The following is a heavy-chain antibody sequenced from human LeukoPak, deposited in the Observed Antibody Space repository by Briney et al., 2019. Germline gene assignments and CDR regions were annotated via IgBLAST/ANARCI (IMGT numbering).Heavy chain of an antibody. D-gene: IGHD3-16*01. Sequence: GGSLRLSCAASGSTFSGHLLHWVRQAPGKGLEWVAGTAYEGGEKYYADSVSGRFTISRDNSDNTVYLQMNGLRLEDTAVYFCAREGDRHLTLDYWDRGTLVTVSS. V-gene: IGHV3-30*01. CDR2: TAYEGGEK. CDR3: AREGDRHLTLDY. CDR1: GSTFSGHL. J-gene: IGHJ4*02.